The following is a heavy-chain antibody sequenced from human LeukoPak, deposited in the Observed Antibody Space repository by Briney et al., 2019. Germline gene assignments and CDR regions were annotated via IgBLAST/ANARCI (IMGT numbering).Heavy chain of an antibody. CDR3: ARDYSSGWYEVNWFDP. CDR1: GYTFTGYY. CDR2: INPNSGGT. V-gene: IGHV1-2*02. J-gene: IGHJ5*02. D-gene: IGHD6-19*01. Sequence: ASVKVSCKASGYTFTGYYMHWVRQAPGQGLEWMGWINPNSGGTNYAQKFQGRVTMTRDTSISTAYMELSRLRPDDTAVYYCARDYSSGWYEVNWFDPWGQGTLVTVSS.